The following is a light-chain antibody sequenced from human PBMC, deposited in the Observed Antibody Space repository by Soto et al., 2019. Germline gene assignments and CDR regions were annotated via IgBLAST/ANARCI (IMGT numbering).Light chain of an antibody. J-gene: IGKJ4*01. V-gene: IGKV2-28*01. Sequence: DIVMTQSPLSLTVTPGEPASISCRASQSLLDSNGYNSLDWYLQQPGQSQPVLIYLGSNRASGVPDRFSGSGSGTDFTLRISRVEAEDVGIYYCMQAFQTPLTFGGGTKVEIK. CDR3: MQAFQTPLT. CDR1: QSLLDSNGYNS. CDR2: LGS.